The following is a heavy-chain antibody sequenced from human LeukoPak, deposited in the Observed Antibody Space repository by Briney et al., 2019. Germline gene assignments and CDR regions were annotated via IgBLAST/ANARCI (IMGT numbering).Heavy chain of an antibody. CDR1: GYTLTELS. J-gene: IGHJ4*02. CDR2: FGPEDGET. CDR3: ATAVVVVPALDY. V-gene: IGHV1-24*01. Sequence: ASVKVSCKVSGYTLTELSMHWVRQAPGKGLEWMGGFGPEDGETIYAQKFQGRVTMTEDTSTDTAYMELSSLRSEDTAVYYCATAVVVVPALDYWGQGTLVTVSS. D-gene: IGHD2-2*01.